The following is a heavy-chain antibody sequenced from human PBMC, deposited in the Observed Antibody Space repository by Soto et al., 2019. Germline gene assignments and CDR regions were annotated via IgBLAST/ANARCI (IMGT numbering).Heavy chain of an antibody. D-gene: IGHD3-22*01. CDR2: MYRGKYDP. V-gene: IGHV5-51*01. CDR1: AYRFTIYC. CDR3: ARHRHRRASSGYYHSYYYYAMDV. Sequence: GEAMKVSCRGSAYRFTIYCSDWVRQMPGKGLERMGSMYRGKYDPSYNPSYQGQVTSSADKSINTAYLQWSSLKASDTAIYYCARHRHRRASSGYYHSYYYYAMDVWGQGTTVTVSS. J-gene: IGHJ6*02.